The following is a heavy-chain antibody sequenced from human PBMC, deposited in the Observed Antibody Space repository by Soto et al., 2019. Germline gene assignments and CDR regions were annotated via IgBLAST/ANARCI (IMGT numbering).Heavy chain of an antibody. CDR1: GGSMSPYY. V-gene: IGHV4-4*09. J-gene: IGHJ2*01. Sequence: QVQLQESGPGLVKPSETLSLTCAVSGGSMSPYYWHWIRQPPGKGLEWIGYSSNSGSTKYNPSLKGRVTILVDAXQNQFSXXXXXXXXXXXXXXXXXXXXXXXXXXXXVGERYFDLWGRGTLVTVSS. CDR2: SSNSGST. CDR3: XXXXXXXXXXXXVGERYFDL. D-gene: IGHD3-16*01.